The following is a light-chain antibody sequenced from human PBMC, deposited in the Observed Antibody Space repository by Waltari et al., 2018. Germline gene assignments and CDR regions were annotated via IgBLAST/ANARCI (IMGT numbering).Light chain of an antibody. J-gene: IGLJ2*01. Sequence: QSALTQPRSVSGSPGQSVTIPCTGTSRDVGADHSVSWYQQHPGKAPKLMIYDVSKRPSGVPDRFSGSKSGNTASLTISGLQAEDEAYYSCCSYAGSYTLLFGGGTKLTVL. CDR2: DVS. CDR1: SRDVGADHS. CDR3: CSYAGSYTLL. V-gene: IGLV2-11*01.